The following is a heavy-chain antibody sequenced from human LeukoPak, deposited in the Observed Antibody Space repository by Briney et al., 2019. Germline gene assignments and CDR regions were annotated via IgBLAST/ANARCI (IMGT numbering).Heavy chain of an antibody. CDR2: IYYSGST. D-gene: IGHD5-24*01. CDR3: ARRGDGYNLNYFS. CDR1: GGSISSGDYY. Sequence: SETLSLTCTVSGGSISSGDYYWSWIRQPPGKGLEWIGYIYYSGSTYYNPSLKSRVTISVDTSKNQFSLKLSSVTAADTAVYYCARRGDGYNLNYFSWGQGTLVTVSS. J-gene: IGHJ4*02. V-gene: IGHV4-30-4*08.